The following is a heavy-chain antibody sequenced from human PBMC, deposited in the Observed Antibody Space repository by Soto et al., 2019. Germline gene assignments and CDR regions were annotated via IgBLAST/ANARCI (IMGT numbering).Heavy chain of an antibody. Sequence: SETLSLTCTVSGGSLSSYYWSWIRQTPGKGKEWIGYIYYSGSTNYNPSLKSRVTISVDTSTNQFSLRLSSVTAADTAAYYCARYYGGYSDYWGKGTLVTVSS. D-gene: IGHD3-10*01. CDR1: GGSLSSYY. CDR3: ARYYGGYSDY. V-gene: IGHV4-59*08. CDR2: IYYSGST. J-gene: IGHJ4*02.